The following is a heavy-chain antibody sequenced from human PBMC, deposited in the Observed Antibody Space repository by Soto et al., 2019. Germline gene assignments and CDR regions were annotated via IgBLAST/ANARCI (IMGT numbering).Heavy chain of an antibody. J-gene: IGHJ5*02. D-gene: IGHD1-1*01. CDR3: VRDGTKTLRDWFDP. CDR1: GASISGFY. V-gene: IGHV4-4*07. Sequence: KTSETLSLTCTVSGASISGFYWSWIRKSAGKGLEWIGRIYATGTTDYNPSLKSRVMMSVDTSKKQFSLKLRSVTAADTAVYYCVRDGTKTLRDWFDPWGQGISVTVSA. CDR2: IYATGTT.